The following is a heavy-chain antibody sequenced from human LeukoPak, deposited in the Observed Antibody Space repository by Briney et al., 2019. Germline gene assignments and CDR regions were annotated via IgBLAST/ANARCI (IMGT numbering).Heavy chain of an antibody. V-gene: IGHV3-33*01. CDR1: GYTFTGYY. D-gene: IGHD5-12*01. J-gene: IGHJ4*02. Sequence: SCKASGYTFTGYYMHWVRQAPGQGLEWVAVIWSDGSNKYYADSVKCRFTISRDSAKNSLYLQMNSLRAEDTAVYYCARVSGYGAYFNSWGQGTRAPVSS. CDR3: ARVSGYGAYFNS. CDR2: IWSDGSNK.